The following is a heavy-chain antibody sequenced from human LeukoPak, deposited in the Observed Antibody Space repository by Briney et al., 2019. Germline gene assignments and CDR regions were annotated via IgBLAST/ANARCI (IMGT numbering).Heavy chain of an antibody. CDR3: ARASHVDTARVDY. CDR2: ISSSSSYI. CDR1: GFTFSSYS. J-gene: IGHJ4*02. V-gene: IGHV3-21*01. Sequence: PGGSLRLSCAASGFTFSSYSMNWVRQAPGKGLEWVSSISSSSSYIYYADSVKGRFTISRDNAKNSLYLQMNSLRAEDTAVYYCARASHVDTARVDYWGQGTLVTVSS. D-gene: IGHD5-18*01.